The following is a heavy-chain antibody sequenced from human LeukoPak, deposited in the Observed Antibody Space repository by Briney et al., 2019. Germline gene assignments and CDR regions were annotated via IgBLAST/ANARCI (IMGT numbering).Heavy chain of an antibody. CDR2: INTDVSST. V-gene: IGHV3-74*01. CDR3: ARRSRDGYNYMGY. J-gene: IGHJ4*02. D-gene: IGHD5-24*01. Sequence: PGGSLRLSCAASGFTFSRYWMHWVRQAPGKGLVWVSRINTDVSSTSYADSVQGRFTISRDNAKNTLYLQMNSLRAEDTAVYYCARRSRDGYNYMGYWGQGTLVTVSS. CDR1: GFTFSRYW.